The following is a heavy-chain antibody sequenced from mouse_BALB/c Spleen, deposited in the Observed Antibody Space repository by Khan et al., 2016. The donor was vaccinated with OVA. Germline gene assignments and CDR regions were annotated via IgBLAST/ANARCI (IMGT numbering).Heavy chain of an antibody. V-gene: IGHV9-3-1*01. J-gene: IGHJ4*01. CDR1: GYTFTNNG. D-gene: IGHD2-3*01. Sequence: QIQLVQSGPELKKPGETVKISCKASGYTFTNNGMNWAKQAPGKGLKWMGWIYTDTGEPTYADDFKGRSTLSLGTSASTAYLQINSLRNEDTSTDYCARVGYSGTMDYWGQGTSVTVSS. CDR3: ARVGYSGTMDY. CDR2: IYTDTGEP.